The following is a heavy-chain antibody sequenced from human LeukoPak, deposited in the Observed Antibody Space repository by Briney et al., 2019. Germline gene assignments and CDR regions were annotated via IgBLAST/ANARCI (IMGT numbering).Heavy chain of an antibody. D-gene: IGHD6-13*01. CDR3: VRGETAAGNIWYFDL. CDR1: VGSINGYY. CDR2: IYFRGSS. V-gene: IGHV4-59*01. Sequence: AEALSVTCNVSVGSINGYYWSWIRQPPGQGLEWLGCIYFRGSSKNNPSLESRVAMSVDTSKIHFPLKLPSVTAADTAVYYCVRGETAAGNIWYFDLWGRGTLVTVSS. J-gene: IGHJ2*01.